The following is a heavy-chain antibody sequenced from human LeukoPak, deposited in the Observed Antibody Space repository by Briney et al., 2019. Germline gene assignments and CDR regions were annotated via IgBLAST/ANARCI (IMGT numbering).Heavy chain of an antibody. D-gene: IGHD6-19*01. CDR3: AKSGYSSVREHLDY. J-gene: IGHJ4*02. Sequence: GGSLRLSCAASGFTFSSYAMSWVRQAPGKGLEWVSAISGSGGSTYYADSVKGRLTISRDNSKNTLYLQMNSLRAEDTAVYYCAKSGYSSVREHLDYWGQGTLVTVSS. CDR1: GFTFSSYA. V-gene: IGHV3-23*01. CDR2: ISGSGGST.